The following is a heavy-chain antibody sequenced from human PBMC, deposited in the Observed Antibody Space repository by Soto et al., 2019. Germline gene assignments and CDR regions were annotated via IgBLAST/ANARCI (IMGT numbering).Heavy chain of an antibody. CDR1: GGSISSYY. Sequence: SETLSLTCTVSGGSISSYYWSWIRQPPWKGLEWIGYIYYSGSTNYNPSLKSRVTISVDTSKNQFSLKLSSVTAADTAVYYCARIMSTIFGVDYYYYYMDVWGKGTTVTVSS. D-gene: IGHD3-3*01. J-gene: IGHJ6*03. CDR2: IYYSGST. CDR3: ARIMSTIFGVDYYYYYMDV. V-gene: IGHV4-59*01.